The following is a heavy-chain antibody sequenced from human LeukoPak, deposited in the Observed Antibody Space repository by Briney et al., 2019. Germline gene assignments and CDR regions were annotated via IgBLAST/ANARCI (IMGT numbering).Heavy chain of an antibody. CDR3: ARTGYCSSTSCYQAYYYYGMDV. D-gene: IGHD2-2*01. Sequence: ASVKVSCKASGYTFTGYYMHWVRQAPGQGLEWMGWINPNSGGTNYAQKFQGWVTMTRDTSISTAYMELSSLRSEDTAVYYCARTGYCSSTSCYQAYYYYGMDVWGQGTTATVSS. J-gene: IGHJ6*02. CDR2: INPNSGGT. V-gene: IGHV1-2*04. CDR1: GYTFTGYY.